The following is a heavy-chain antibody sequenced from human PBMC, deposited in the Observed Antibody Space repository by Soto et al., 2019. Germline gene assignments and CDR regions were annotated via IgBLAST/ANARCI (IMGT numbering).Heavy chain of an antibody. CDR2: ISGSGGST. D-gene: IGHD6-19*01. J-gene: IGHJ4*02. V-gene: IGHV3-23*01. CDR3: AEEVWESGWSPFFNY. CDR1: GFTFSSFA. Sequence: EVQLLESGGGLVQPGGSLRLSCAASGFTFSSFAMSWVRQAPGKGLEWVSAISGSGGSTYFAASGQGRFTIARDNSKNKLYVQMNSPRVEDTAVYYCAEEVWESGWSPFFNYWGQGTLVTVSS.